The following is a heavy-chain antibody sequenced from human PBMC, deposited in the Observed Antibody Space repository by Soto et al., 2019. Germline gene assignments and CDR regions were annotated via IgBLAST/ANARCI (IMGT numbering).Heavy chain of an antibody. D-gene: IGHD4-17*01. Sequence: ASVKVSCKASGYNFTSSGITWLRQAPGQGLEWMGWISGYNGNTNYAQKVQGRVTMATDTSTHIAYMELRSLRSDDTAVYYCARTLYGDNVDYWGQGTLVTVSS. J-gene: IGHJ4*02. CDR3: ARTLYGDNVDY. CDR2: ISGYNGNT. CDR1: GYNFTSSG. V-gene: IGHV1-18*01.